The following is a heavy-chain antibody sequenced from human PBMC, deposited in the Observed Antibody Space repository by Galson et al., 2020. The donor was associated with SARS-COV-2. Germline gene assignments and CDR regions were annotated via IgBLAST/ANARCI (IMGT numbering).Heavy chain of an antibody. V-gene: IGHV4-34*01. CDR1: GGSFSVYS. CDR2: INHSGGT. D-gene: IGHD6-19*01. Sequence: SQASETLSLTCAVHGGSFSVYSWTWIRQTPGQGLEWIGEINHSGGTNYNPSLKSRVTISVDTSKNQFSLKLTSMTAADTAVYYCARGTYGAVAVEYYFDFWGQGNLVSVSS. CDR3: ARGTYGAVAVEYYFDF. J-gene: IGHJ4*02.